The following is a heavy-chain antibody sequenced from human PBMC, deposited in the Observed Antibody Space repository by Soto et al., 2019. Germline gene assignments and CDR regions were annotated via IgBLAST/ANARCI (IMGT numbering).Heavy chain of an antibody. Sequence: SETLSLTCTVSGGSISSYYWSWIRQPPGKGLEWIGYIYYSGSTNYNPSLKSRVTISVATSKNQFSLKLSSVTAADTAVYYCARTVREPGRGYYFDYWGQGTLVTVSS. V-gene: IGHV4-59*08. CDR2: IYYSGST. CDR3: ARTVREPGRGYYFDY. CDR1: GGSISSYY. D-gene: IGHD3-10*01. J-gene: IGHJ4*02.